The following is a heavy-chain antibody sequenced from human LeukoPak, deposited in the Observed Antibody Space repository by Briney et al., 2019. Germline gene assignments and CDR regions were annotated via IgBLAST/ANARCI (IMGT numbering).Heavy chain of an antibody. V-gene: IGHV3-21*01. D-gene: IGHD1-26*01. CDR1: GFTFSSYS. Sequence: PGGSLRLSCAASGFTFSSYSMNWVRQAPGKGLEWVSSISSSSSYIYYADSVKGRFTISRDNAKNSLYLQMNSLRAEDTAVYYCARDSLVGATVDYWGQGTLVTVSS. CDR3: ARDSLVGATVDY. CDR2: ISSSSSYI. J-gene: IGHJ4*02.